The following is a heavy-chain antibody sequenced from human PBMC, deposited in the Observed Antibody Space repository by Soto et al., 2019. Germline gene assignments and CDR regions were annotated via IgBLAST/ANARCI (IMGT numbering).Heavy chain of an antibody. CDR2: IYYSGST. J-gene: IGHJ6*03. V-gene: IGHV4-59*01. CDR1: GGSISSYY. Sequence: PSETLSLTCTVSGGSISSYYWSWIRQPPGKGLEWIGYIYYSGSTNYNPSLKSRVTISVDTSKNQFSLKLSSVTAADTAVYYCARANGDYDYYYYYMDVWGKGTTVTVSS. CDR3: ARANGDYDYYYYYMDV. D-gene: IGHD4-17*01.